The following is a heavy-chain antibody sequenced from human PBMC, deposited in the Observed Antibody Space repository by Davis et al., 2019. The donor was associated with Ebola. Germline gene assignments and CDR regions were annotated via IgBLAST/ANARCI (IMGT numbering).Heavy chain of an antibody. CDR2: IYTSGCT. CDR3: ARGAPQWLAWDYYYYYMDV. J-gene: IGHJ6*03. CDR1: GGSISSYY. D-gene: IGHD6-19*01. Sequence: PSETLSLTCTVSGGSISSYYWSWIRQPAGKGLEWIGRIYTSGCTNYNPSLKSRVTMSGDTSKNQFSLKLSSVTAADTAVYYCARGAPQWLAWDYYYYYMDVWGKGTTVTVSS. V-gene: IGHV4-4*07.